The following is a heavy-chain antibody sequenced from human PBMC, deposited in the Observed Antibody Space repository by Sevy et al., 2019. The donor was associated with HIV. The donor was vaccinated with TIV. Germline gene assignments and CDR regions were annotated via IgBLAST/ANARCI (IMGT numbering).Heavy chain of an antibody. Sequence: GGSLRLSCAASGFTFSSYVMHWVRQAPGKGLEWVALIWYDGTIKYYADSVKGRFTISRDNSKETMFLQMNSLTPEDTAVYYCAGGGGYCGGDCYSIDYWGQGALVTVSS. J-gene: IGHJ4*02. CDR1: GFTFSSYV. CDR2: IWYDGTIK. V-gene: IGHV3-30*14. CDR3: AGGGGYCGGDCYSIDY. D-gene: IGHD2-21*02.